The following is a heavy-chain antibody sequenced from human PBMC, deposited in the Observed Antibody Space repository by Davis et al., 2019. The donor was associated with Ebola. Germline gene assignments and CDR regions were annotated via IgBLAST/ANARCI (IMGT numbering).Heavy chain of an antibody. CDR3: TSSSSSTYYYYGMDV. Sequence: GESLKISCAASGFTFSSYSMNWVRQASGKGLEWVGRIRSKANSYATAYAASVKGRFTISRDDSKNTAYLQMNSLKTEDTAVYYCTSSSSSTYYYYGMDVWGQGTTVTVSS. D-gene: IGHD6-13*01. CDR2: IRSKANSYAT. J-gene: IGHJ6*02. V-gene: IGHV3-73*01. CDR1: GFTFSSYS.